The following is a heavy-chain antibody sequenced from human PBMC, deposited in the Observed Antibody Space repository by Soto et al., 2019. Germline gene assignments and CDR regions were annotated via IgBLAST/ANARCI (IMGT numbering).Heavy chain of an antibody. Sequence: QVQLQESGPGLVKPSETLSLTCTVSVGSISPYYWSWIRQPPGKGLEWIGYVYYSGNTNYNPSHESRVTISVDTSRNRFSLNLTSATAADTAVYYCARKGAAASYAHYYMDVWGRGTAVTVSS. V-gene: IGHV4-59*01. CDR2: VYYSGNT. J-gene: IGHJ6*03. CDR1: VGSISPYY. D-gene: IGHD6-13*01. CDR3: ARKGAAASYAHYYMDV.